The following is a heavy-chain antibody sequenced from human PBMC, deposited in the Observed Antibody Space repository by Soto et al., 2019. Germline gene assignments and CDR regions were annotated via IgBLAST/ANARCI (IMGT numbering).Heavy chain of an antibody. V-gene: IGHV3-23*01. CDR2: ISGSGGST. CDR1: GFTFSSYA. J-gene: IGHJ3*01. D-gene: IGHD3-22*01. CDR3: ARQTYFYVSSGAPRGFVL. Sequence: PGGSLRLSCAASGFTFSSYAMSWVRQAPGKGLEWVSLISGSGGSTYYADSVKGRFTISRDNAKNTLYLQMNSLRAEDTAVYYCARQTYFYVSSGAPRGFVLWGQGTMVTVPS.